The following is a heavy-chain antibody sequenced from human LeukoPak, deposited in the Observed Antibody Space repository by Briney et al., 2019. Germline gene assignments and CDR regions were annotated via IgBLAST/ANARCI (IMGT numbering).Heavy chain of an antibody. CDR3: AGGVDYDSSAFISPFDY. D-gene: IGHD3-22*01. CDR2: INPSGSIT. Sequence: ASVKVSCKASGNSFTNYYMHWVRQAPGQGLEWMGIINPSGSITRFAQKFQGRVTMTRDTSTSTVYMELSSLRSEGTAVYYCAGGVDYDSSAFISPFDYWGQGTLITVSS. V-gene: IGHV1-46*01. J-gene: IGHJ4*02. CDR1: GNSFTNYY.